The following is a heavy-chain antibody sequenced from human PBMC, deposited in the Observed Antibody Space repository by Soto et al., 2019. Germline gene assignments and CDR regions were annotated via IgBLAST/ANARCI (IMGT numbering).Heavy chain of an antibody. CDR3: ARDGSGSYYESYYYYGMDV. CDR1: GGTFSSYA. V-gene: IGHV1-69*13. Sequence: SVKVSCKASGGTFSSYAISWVRQAPGQGLEWMGGIIPIFGTANYAQKFQGRVTITADESTSTAYMELSSLRSEDTAVYYCARDGSGSYYESYYYYGMDVWGQGTTVTVSS. J-gene: IGHJ6*02. CDR2: IIPIFGTA. D-gene: IGHD1-26*01.